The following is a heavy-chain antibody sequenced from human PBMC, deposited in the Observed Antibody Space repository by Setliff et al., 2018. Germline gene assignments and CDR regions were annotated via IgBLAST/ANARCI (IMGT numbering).Heavy chain of an antibody. CDR3: ARDNPIVGATDY. Sequence: LTCTVYGVSFSDYYWGWIRQPPGKGLEWIAEINHSGSTNYNPSLKSRVTISVDTSKNQFSLNLSSVTAADTAVYFCARDNPIVGATDYWGQGILVTVSS. V-gene: IGHV4-34*09. D-gene: IGHD1-26*01. J-gene: IGHJ4*02. CDR2: INHSGST. CDR1: GVSFSDYY.